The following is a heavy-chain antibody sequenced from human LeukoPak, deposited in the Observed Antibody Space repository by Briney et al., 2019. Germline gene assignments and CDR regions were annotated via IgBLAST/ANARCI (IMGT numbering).Heavy chain of an antibody. CDR3: ASVHLYYYDSSGPND. CDR1: GGSISSNNW. CDR2: IYYSGST. V-gene: IGHV4-39*01. J-gene: IGHJ4*02. D-gene: IGHD3-22*01. Sequence: SETLSLTCAVSGGSISSNNWWGWVRQPPGKGLEWIGSIYYSGSTYYNPSLKSRVTISVDTSKNQFSLKLSSVTAADTAVYYCASVHLYYYDSSGPNDWGQGTLVTVSS.